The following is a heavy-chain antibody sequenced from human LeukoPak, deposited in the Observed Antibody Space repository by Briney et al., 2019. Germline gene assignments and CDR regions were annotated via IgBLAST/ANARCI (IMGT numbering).Heavy chain of an antibody. CDR3: ARDLFTRKTLGNWDSRAFHI. Sequence: ASVKVSCKTSGYTFTGYYIHWVRQAPGQGLQWLGWINPNSGGTNHAQNFQGRVTVTRDTSTATAYMELRWLTSDDTAVYYCARDLFTRKTLGNWDSRAFHIWGQGTMVTVSS. CDR1: GYTFTGYY. D-gene: IGHD1-14*01. CDR2: INPNSGGT. J-gene: IGHJ3*02. V-gene: IGHV1-2*02.